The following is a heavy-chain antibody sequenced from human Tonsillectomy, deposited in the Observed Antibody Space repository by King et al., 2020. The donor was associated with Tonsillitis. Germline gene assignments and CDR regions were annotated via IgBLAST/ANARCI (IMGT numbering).Heavy chain of an antibody. V-gene: IGHV3-23*04. CDR1: GFPFSSYA. D-gene: IGHD2-2*01. CDR2: ISEGGGST. Sequence: VQLVESGGGLVQPGGSLRLSCAASGFPFSSYAMTWVRQAPGKGLEWVATISEGGGSTYYEDSVKGRFTISRDNSKKTLYLQMNSLRAEDTAVYYCAKAPLVVPAATSSCDYYYYYCMDVWGQGTTVTVFS. J-gene: IGHJ6*02. CDR3: AKAPLVVPAATSSCDYYYYYCMDV.